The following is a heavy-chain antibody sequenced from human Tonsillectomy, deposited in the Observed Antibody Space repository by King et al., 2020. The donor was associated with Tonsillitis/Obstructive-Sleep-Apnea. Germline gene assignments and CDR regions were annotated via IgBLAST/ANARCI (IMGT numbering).Heavy chain of an antibody. CDR3: ARAVWGDILPGSYYYYMDV. J-gene: IGHJ6*03. Sequence: QLQESGPGLEKPSGTLSLTCAVSGGSISSSNWWSWVRQPPGKGLEWIGEIYHSGSTNYNPSLKSRVTISVDKSKNQFSLKLNSVTAADTAVYYCARAVWGDILPGSYYYYMDVWGKGTTVTVSS. CDR2: IYHSGST. D-gene: IGHD3-9*01. V-gene: IGHV4-4*02. CDR1: GGSISSSNW.